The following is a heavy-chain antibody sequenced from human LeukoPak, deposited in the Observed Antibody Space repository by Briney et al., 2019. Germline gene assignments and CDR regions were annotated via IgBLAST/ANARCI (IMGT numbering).Heavy chain of an antibody. V-gene: IGHV3-21*01. Sequence: GGSLRLSCAASGFTFSSNSMNWVRQAPGEGLEWVSSISSSSSYIYYADSVKGRFTISRDNAKNSLYLQMNSLRAEDTAVYYCARAIFGVVIVAFDIWGQGTMVTVSS. D-gene: IGHD3-3*01. CDR1: GFTFSSNS. CDR2: ISSSSSYI. CDR3: ARAIFGVVIVAFDI. J-gene: IGHJ3*02.